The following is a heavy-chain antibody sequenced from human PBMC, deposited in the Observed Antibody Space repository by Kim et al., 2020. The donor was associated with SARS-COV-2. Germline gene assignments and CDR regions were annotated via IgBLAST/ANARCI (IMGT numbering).Heavy chain of an antibody. D-gene: IGHD6-6*01. Sequence: RTGYADSVTGRFTVSRDKAKDTLSLQMDSLRIEDTAFYSCTSALVPGGADYWGQGTLVTVSS. J-gene: IGHJ4*02. V-gene: IGHV3-9*01. CDR3: TSALVPGGADY. CDR2: RT.